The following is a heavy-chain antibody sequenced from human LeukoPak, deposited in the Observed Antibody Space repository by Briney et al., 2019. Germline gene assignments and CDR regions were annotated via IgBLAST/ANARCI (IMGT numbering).Heavy chain of an antibody. Sequence: GGSLRLSCAASGFTFSSYAMSWVRQAPGKGLEWVSAISGSGGSTYYADSVKGRFTISRDNSKNTLYLQMNSLRAEDTAVYYCAKAPLGVWFGELWLDYWGQGTLVTVSS. V-gene: IGHV3-23*01. CDR2: ISGSGGST. D-gene: IGHD3-10*01. CDR3: AKAPLGVWFGELWLDY. CDR1: GFTFSSYA. J-gene: IGHJ4*02.